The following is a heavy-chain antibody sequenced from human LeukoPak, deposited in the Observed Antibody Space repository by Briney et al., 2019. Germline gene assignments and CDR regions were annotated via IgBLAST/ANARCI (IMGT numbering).Heavy chain of an antibody. Sequence: SETLSLTCTVSGYSISSGYHWGWIRQPPGKGLEWIGSIYHSGSTYYNPSLKSRVTISVDTSKNQFSLKLSSVTAADTAVYYCARSPRITIFGVVTNYFDYWGQGTLVTVSS. V-gene: IGHV4-38-2*02. CDR2: IYHSGST. CDR3: ARSPRITIFGVVTNYFDY. J-gene: IGHJ4*02. CDR1: GYSISSGYH. D-gene: IGHD3-3*01.